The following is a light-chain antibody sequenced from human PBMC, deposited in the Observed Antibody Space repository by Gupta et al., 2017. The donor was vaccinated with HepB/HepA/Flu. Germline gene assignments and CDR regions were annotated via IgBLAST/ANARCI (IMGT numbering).Light chain of an antibody. V-gene: IGKV4-1*01. CDR2: WAS. CDR3: QQDDSTPHT. J-gene: IGKJ1*01. Sequence: DIVMTQSPDSLAVSLGERATIHCKSSQSVLYSSNNKNYLAWYQQKPGQPPKLLIYWASTRESGVPDRFSGSGSGTDFTLTISSLQAEDVAVYYCQQDDSTPHTFGQGTKVEIK. CDR1: QSVLYSSNNKNY.